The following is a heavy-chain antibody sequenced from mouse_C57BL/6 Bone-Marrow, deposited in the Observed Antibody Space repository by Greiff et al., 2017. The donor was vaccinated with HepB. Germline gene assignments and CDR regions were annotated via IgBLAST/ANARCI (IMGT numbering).Heavy chain of an antibody. V-gene: IGHV1-50*01. CDR2: IDPSDSYT. D-gene: IGHD2-4*01. CDR3: ARDDYGFAY. Sequence: VQLQQSGAELVKPGASVKLSCKASGYTFTSYWMQWVKQRPGQGLEWIGEIDPSDSYTNYNQKFKGKATLTVDTSSSTAYMQLSSLTSEDSAVYYCARDDYGFAYWGQGTLVTVSA. J-gene: IGHJ3*01. CDR1: GYTFTSYW.